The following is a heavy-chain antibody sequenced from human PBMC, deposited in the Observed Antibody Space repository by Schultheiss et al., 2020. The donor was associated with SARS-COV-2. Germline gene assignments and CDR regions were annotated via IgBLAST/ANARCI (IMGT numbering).Heavy chain of an antibody. Sequence: SETLSLTCTVSGGSISSGGYYWSWIRQHPGKGLEWIGYIYYSGSTYYNPSLKSRVTISVDTSKNQFSLKLSSVTAADTAVYYCARGAPVSDDFWSGYYTDYYYYMDVWGKGTTVTVSS. V-gene: IGHV4-31*03. J-gene: IGHJ6*03. CDR1: GGSISSGGYY. CDR2: IYYSGST. CDR3: ARGAPVSDDFWSGYYTDYYYYMDV. D-gene: IGHD3-3*01.